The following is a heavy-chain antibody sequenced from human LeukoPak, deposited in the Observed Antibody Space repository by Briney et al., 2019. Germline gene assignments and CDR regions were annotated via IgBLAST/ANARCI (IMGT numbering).Heavy chain of an antibody. CDR1: GFTFSSYA. CDR2: ISDTGGSR. CDR3: AKGRGYYYGMDV. Sequence: GGSLRLSCAASGFTFSSYAMSWVRQAPGKGLEWVSVISDTGGSRDYADAVRGRFSISRDNSKNTVYLQVNSLRAEDTAVYHCAKGRGYYYGMDVWGQGTTVTVSS. J-gene: IGHJ6*02. V-gene: IGHV3-23*01. D-gene: IGHD3-10*01.